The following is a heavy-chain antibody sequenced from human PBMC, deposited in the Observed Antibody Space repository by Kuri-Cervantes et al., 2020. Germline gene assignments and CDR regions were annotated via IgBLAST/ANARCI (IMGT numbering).Heavy chain of an antibody. V-gene: IGHV1-8*01. CDR1: GYTFTSYD. J-gene: IGHJ6*02. CDR3: ARSYSTAIAKWGIYYYGMDV. CDR2: MNPNSGNT. D-gene: IGHD5-18*01. Sequence: ASVKVSCKASGYTFTSYDINWVRQATGQGLEWMGWMNPNSGNTGYAQKFQGRVTMTRNTSISTAYMELSSLRSEDTAVYYCARSYSTAIAKWGIYYYGMDVWGRGTTVTVSS.